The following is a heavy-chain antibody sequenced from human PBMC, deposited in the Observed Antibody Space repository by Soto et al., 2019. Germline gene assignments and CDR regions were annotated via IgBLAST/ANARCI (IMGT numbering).Heavy chain of an antibody. CDR2: IIPIYGLT. V-gene: IGHV1-69*01. CDR3: AFGMDFANSWSGVDP. D-gene: IGHD3-3*01. CDR1: GGTSKMYS. Sequence: VQLVQSGTEVKRPGSSVKVSCKASGGTSKMYSISWVRQAPGQGLEWMGGIIPIYGLTNYPQRFQGRVSITAAETTNTVYMELSSLRSDDTAVYYCAFGMDFANSWSGVDPWGQGTLVTVPS. J-gene: IGHJ5*02.